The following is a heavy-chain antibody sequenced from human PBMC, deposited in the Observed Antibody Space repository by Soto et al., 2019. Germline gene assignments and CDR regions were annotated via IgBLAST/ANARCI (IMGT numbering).Heavy chain of an antibody. CDR2: INSDGSDS. CDR1: GFTFSNFW. V-gene: IGHV3-74*01. CDR3: VRDDPGLGMDY. J-gene: IGHJ4*02. Sequence: SLRLSCAASGFTFSNFWMHWVRQAPGKGLVWVSHINSDGSDSTYADSVKGRFTISRDNAKNTLYLQMSSLRAEDTAVYFCVRDDPGLGMDYWGLGTLVTVSS. D-gene: IGHD1-26*01.